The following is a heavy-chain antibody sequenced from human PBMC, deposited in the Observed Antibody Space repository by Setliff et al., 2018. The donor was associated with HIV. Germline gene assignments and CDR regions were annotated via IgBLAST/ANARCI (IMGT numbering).Heavy chain of an antibody. D-gene: IGHD3-10*01. CDR2: MNPNSGVS. V-gene: IGHV1-8*01. Sequence: GASVKVSCKASGHTFTNVDIQWLRRATGQGLEWMGWMNPNSGVSGYAQKFQGRVTMTRDTSISTAYMELSGLTSEDTGVYYCASGKGVGGVIITGGLDVWGKGTTVTVSS. CDR1: GHTFTNVD. J-gene: IGHJ6*04. CDR3: ASGKGVGGVIITGGLDV.